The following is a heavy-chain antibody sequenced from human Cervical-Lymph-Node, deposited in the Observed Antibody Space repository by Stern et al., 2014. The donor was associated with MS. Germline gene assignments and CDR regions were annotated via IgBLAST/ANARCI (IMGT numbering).Heavy chain of an antibody. Sequence: EVQLVESGGGLVQPGRSLRLSCAASGFTFDDYDMHWVRQAKGKGLEWDSGISWNSGSIGYADSVKGRFTISRDNAKNSLYLQINSLRAEDTALYYCAKTSWANWAVHYFDYWGQGTLVTVSS. J-gene: IGHJ4*02. CDR2: ISWNSGSI. CDR1: GFTFDDYD. D-gene: IGHD7-27*01. V-gene: IGHV3-9*01. CDR3: AKTSWANWAVHYFDY.